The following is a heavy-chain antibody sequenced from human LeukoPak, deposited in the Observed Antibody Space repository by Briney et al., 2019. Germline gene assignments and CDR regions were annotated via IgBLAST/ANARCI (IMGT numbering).Heavy chain of an antibody. J-gene: IGHJ4*02. CDR1: GYTFTSYY. CDR3: ARDSGWYFN. Sequence: ASVKVSCKASGYTFTSYYMHWVRQAPGQGLEWMGIINPSGGSTSYAQKFQGRVTITADKSTSTAYMELSSLRSEDTAVYYCARDSGWYFNWGQGTLVTVSS. V-gene: IGHV1-46*01. CDR2: INPSGGST. D-gene: IGHD6-19*01.